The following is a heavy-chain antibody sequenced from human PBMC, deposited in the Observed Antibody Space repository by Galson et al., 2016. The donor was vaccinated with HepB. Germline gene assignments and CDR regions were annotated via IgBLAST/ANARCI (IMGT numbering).Heavy chain of an antibody. V-gene: IGHV3-30-3*01. Sequence: SLRLSCAASGFTFSSYAIHWVRQAPGKGLEWVAVISYGGNNTYYADSVKGRFTISRDNSKNTLYLQMNSLRAEDTGVYYCARGYSTSSLFDYWGQGTLFTVSS. J-gene: IGHJ4*02. CDR2: ISYGGNNT. CDR3: ARGYSTSSLFDY. D-gene: IGHD6-6*01. CDR1: GFTFSSYA.